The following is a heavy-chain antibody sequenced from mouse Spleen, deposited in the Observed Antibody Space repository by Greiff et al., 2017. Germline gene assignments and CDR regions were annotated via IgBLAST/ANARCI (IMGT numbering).Heavy chain of an antibody. CDR2: ISSGGGNT. CDR3: ARQASMITTGWFAY. CDR1: GFTFSSYA. Sequence: EVKLMESGGGLVKPGGSLKLSCAASGFTFSSYAMSWVRQTPEKRLEWVATISSGGGNTYYPDSVKGRFTISRDNAKNTLYLQMSSLKSEDTAMYYCARQASMITTGWFAYWGQGTLVTVSA. V-gene: IGHV5-9*04. J-gene: IGHJ3*01. D-gene: IGHD2-4*01.